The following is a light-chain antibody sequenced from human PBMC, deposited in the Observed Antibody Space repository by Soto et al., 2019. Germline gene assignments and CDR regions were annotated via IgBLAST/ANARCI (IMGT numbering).Light chain of an antibody. Sequence: DIQLTQAPSFLSASAGDRVSITCRASQAISSYLAWYQQKPGRAPKLLIYAASTLQSGVPSRFSGSGSGTEFTLTITSLQPEDFATYYCQQLHGYPITFGQGTRLEIK. CDR1: QAISSY. CDR2: AAS. V-gene: IGKV1-9*01. CDR3: QQLHGYPIT. J-gene: IGKJ5*01.